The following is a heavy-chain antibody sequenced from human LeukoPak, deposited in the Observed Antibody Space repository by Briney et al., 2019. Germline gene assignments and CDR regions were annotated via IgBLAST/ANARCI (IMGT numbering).Heavy chain of an antibody. D-gene: IGHD3-9*01. CDR2: IYHSGST. CDR3: ASPAGDILTGYAN. V-gene: IGHV4-4*02. Sequence: SGTLSLTCAVSGGSISSSNWWSWVRQPPGKGLEWIGEIYHSGSTNYNPSLKSRVTISVDKSKNQFSLKLSSVTAADTAVYYCASPAGDILTGYANWGQGTLVTVSS. CDR1: GGSISSSNW. J-gene: IGHJ4*02.